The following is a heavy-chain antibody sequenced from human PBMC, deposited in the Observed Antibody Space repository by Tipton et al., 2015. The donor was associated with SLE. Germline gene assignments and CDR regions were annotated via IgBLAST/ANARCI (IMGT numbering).Heavy chain of an antibody. D-gene: IGHD2-15*01. Sequence: SLRLSCAVSGFTVSSTYMSWVRQAPGKGLEWVSLIYSGGITDYADSVKGRFIISRDNARNSLYLQMNSLRVEDTAVYYCARVDVVVVDTWGQGTLVTVSS. CDR3: ARVDVVVVDT. CDR2: IYSGGIT. CDR1: GFTVSSTY. J-gene: IGHJ5*02. V-gene: IGHV3-53*01.